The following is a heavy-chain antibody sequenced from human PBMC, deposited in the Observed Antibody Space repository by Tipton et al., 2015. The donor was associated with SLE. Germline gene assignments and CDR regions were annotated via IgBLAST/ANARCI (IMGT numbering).Heavy chain of an antibody. V-gene: IGHV3-64D*06. D-gene: IGHD2-8*01. CDR1: GFTFSSYA. CDR2: ISSNGGST. Sequence: SLRLSCAASGFTFSSYAMHWVRQAPGKGLEYVSAISSNGGSTYYADSVKGRFTISRDNSKNTQYLQMSSLRAEDTAVYYCAKDGVLMVYAKPDYWGQGTLATVSS. J-gene: IGHJ4*02. CDR3: AKDGVLMVYAKPDY.